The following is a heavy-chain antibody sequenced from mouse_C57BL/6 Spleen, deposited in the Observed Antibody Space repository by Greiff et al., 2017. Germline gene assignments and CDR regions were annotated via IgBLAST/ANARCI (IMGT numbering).Heavy chain of an antibody. D-gene: IGHD1-2*01. CDR1: GYTFTSYW. Sequence: VQLQQPGAELVRPGSSVKLSCKASGYTFTSYWMHWVKQRPIQGLEWIGNIDPSDSETHYNQKFKDKATLTADKSSSTAYMQLSSLTSEDSAVYYCALYDGGGHIDYWGQGTSVTVSS. J-gene: IGHJ4*01. V-gene: IGHV1-52*01. CDR3: ALYDGGGHIDY. CDR2: IDPSDSET.